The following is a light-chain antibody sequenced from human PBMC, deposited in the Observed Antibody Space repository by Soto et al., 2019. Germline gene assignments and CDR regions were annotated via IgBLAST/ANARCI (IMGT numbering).Light chain of an antibody. Sequence: QSALTQPASVSGSPGQSITISCTGSSGDVGHYNYVSRYQQHPGKAPKLIIYEVTKRSSGVSNRFSGSRSGNTASLIISGLQAEDVADYYCTSYTTGRIWVFGGGTKVTVL. CDR2: EVT. J-gene: IGLJ3*02. CDR3: TSYTTGRIWV. V-gene: IGLV2-14*01. CDR1: SGDVGHYNY.